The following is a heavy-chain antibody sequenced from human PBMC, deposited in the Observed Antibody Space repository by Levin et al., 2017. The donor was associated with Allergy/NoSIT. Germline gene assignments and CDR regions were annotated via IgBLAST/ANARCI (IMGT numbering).Heavy chain of an antibody. Sequence: SCTVSGGSISSGDYYWTWIRQHPGKGLEWIGYIYYSGSTFYNPSLKSRVTISVDTSKNQFSLKLSSVTAADTAVYYCARNLQQLHAFDIWGQGTMVTVSS. CDR3: ARNLQQLHAFDI. J-gene: IGHJ3*02. CDR1: GGSISSGDYY. D-gene: IGHD6-13*01. CDR2: IYYSGST. V-gene: IGHV4-31*03.